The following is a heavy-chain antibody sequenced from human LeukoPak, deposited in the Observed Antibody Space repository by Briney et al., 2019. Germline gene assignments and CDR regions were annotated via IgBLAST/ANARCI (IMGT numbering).Heavy chain of an antibody. CDR3: AKGREWELPLDY. V-gene: IGHV3-23*01. J-gene: IGHJ4*02. D-gene: IGHD1-26*01. Sequence: GGSLRLSCAASGFTFSSDARSWVRQAPGKGLEWVSVISGGGDKTYYAVSVKGRFTISRDNSKNTLYLQMNSLRAEDTAVYYCAKGREWELPLDYWGQGTLVTVSS. CDR1: GFTFSSDA. CDR2: ISGGGDKT.